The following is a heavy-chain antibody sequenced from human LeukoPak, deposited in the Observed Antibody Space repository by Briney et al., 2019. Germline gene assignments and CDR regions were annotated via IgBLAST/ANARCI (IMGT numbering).Heavy chain of an antibody. J-gene: IGHJ3*02. V-gene: IGHV4-39*07. CDR3: ARYGLLGLSEINAFDI. CDR2: VYFNGNT. D-gene: IGHD2-2*01. Sequence: PSETLSLTCTVSRDSISSTIHYRGWIRQPPGKGLEWIGSVYFNGNTYYNPSLKSRVTISVDRSKNQFSLNLNSVTAADTAVYYCARYGLLGLSEINAFDIWGQGTMVTVSS. CDR1: RDSISSTIHY.